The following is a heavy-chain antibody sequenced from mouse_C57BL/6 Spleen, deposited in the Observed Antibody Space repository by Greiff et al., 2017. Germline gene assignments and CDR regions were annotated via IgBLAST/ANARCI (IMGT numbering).Heavy chain of an antibody. CDR3: ARGDYGSSYVPDY. CDR2: IDPSDSYT. J-gene: IGHJ2*01. CDR1: GYTFTSYR. Sequence: QVQLQQPGAELVMPGASVKLSCKASGYTFTSYRMHWVKQRPGQGLEWIGEIDPSDSYTNYNQKFKGKSTLTVDKSSSTAYMQLSSLTSEDSAVYYCARGDYGSSYVPDYWGQGTTLTVSS. D-gene: IGHD1-1*01. V-gene: IGHV1-69*01.